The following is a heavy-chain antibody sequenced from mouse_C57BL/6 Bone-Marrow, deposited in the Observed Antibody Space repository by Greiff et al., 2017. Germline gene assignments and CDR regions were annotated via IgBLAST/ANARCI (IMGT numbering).Heavy chain of an antibody. D-gene: IGHD2-1*01. CDR2: IDPEDGET. V-gene: IGHV14-2*01. Sequence: EVKLQESGAELVKPGASVKLSCTASGFNIKDYYMHWVKQRTEQGLEWIGRIDPEDGETKYAPKFQGKATITADTSSNTAYLQLSGLTSEDTAVYYCALGLLWPGGFAYWGQGTLVTGSA. CDR1: GFNIKDYY. CDR3: ALGLLWPGGFAY. J-gene: IGHJ3*01.